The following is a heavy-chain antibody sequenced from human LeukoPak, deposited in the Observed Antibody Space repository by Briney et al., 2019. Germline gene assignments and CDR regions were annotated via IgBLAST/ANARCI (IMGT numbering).Heavy chain of an antibody. CDR2: ISSSDSTI. D-gene: IGHD6-25*01. Sequence: PGGSLRPSCAASGFTFSSYEMNWVRQAPGKGLEWVSYISSSDSTIYYADSVKGRFRISRDNAKNSLYLQMNNLRAEDTAVYYCARDLHDYSSGPGFDYWGQGTLVTVSS. CDR3: ARDLHDYSSGPGFDY. CDR1: GFTFSSYE. J-gene: IGHJ4*02. V-gene: IGHV3-48*03.